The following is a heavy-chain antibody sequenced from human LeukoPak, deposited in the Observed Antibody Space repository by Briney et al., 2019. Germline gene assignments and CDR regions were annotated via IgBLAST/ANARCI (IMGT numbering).Heavy chain of an antibody. J-gene: IGHJ4*02. CDR3: ARAGGYCSSTSCFNFDY. V-gene: IGHV1-24*01. CDR2: FDPEDGET. CDR1: GYTLTELS. D-gene: IGHD2-2*01. Sequence: ALVKVSCKVSGYTLTELSMHWVRQAPGKGLEWMGGFDPEDGETIYAQKFQGRVTMTEDTSTDTAYMELSSLRSEDTAVYYCARAGGYCSSTSCFNFDYWGQGTLVTVSS.